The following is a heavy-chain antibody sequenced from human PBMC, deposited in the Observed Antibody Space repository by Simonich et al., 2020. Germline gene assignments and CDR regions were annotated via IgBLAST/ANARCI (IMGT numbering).Heavy chain of an antibody. Sequence: QVQLQQWGAGLLKPSETLSLTCAVYGGSFSCYYWSWIRQPPGKGLEWIGEINHSGSTNYNPSLKSRVTISVDTSKNQFSLKLSSVTAADTAVYYCARHLQLGPFDYWGQGTLVTVSS. CDR2: INHSGST. J-gene: IGHJ4*02. CDR1: GGSFSCYY. V-gene: IGHV4-34*01. CDR3: ARHLQLGPFDY. D-gene: IGHD1-1*01.